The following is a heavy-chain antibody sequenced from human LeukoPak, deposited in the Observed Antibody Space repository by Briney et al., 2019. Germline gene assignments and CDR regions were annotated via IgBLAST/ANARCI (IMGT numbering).Heavy chain of an antibody. J-gene: IGHJ4*02. CDR2: IRSKAYGGTT. CDR1: GFTFGDYA. CDR3: TRAHYDFWSGDY. V-gene: IGHV3-49*04. D-gene: IGHD3-3*01. Sequence: GGSLRLSCTASGFTFGDYAMSWVRQAPGKGLEWVGFIRSKAYGGTTEYAASVKGRFTISRDDSKSIAYLQMNSLKTEDTAVYYCTRAHYDFWSGDYRGQGTLVTVSS.